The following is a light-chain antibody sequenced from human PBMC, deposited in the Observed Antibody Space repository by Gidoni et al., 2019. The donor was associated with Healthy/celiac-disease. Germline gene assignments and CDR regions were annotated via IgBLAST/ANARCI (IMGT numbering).Light chain of an antibody. CDR2: GAS. Sequence: EIVLTQSPGTLSLSPGERATLSCRASQSVSSSYLAWYQQKPGQAPRLLLYGASSRATGIPDRFSGSGSGTDFTLTISRLEREDFAVYYCQQYGSSPLWTFGQGTKVEIK. CDR1: QSVSSSY. V-gene: IGKV3-20*01. CDR3: QQYGSSPLWT. J-gene: IGKJ1*01.